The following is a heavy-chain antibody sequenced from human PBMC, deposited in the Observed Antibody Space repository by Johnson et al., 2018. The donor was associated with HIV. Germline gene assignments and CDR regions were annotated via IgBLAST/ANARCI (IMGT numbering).Heavy chain of an antibody. CDR2: ISYDGSNK. J-gene: IGHJ3*02. CDR3: ARDRAPVYSSSSTPFDAFDI. CDR1: GFSFSSYA. V-gene: IGHV3-30*04. Sequence: QEQLVESGGGLVQPGGSLRLSCAASGFSFSSYAMSLVRQAPGKGLEWVAVISYDGSNKYYADSVKGRFTISRDNSKNTLYLQINSLTTEDTAVYYCARDRAPVYSSSSTPFDAFDIWGQGTMVTVSS. D-gene: IGHD6-6*01.